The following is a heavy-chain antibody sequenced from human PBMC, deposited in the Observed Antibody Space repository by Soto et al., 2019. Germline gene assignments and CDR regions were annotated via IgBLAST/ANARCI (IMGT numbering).Heavy chain of an antibody. CDR2: IYHSGST. J-gene: IGHJ4*02. CDR1: GGSISRGGYS. CDR3: ATGGWLVNFDY. V-gene: IGHV4-30-2*01. Sequence: PSDTLSLTCAVSGGSISRGGYSWSWIRQPPGKGLEWIGYIYHSGSTNYNPSLKSRVTISVDTSKNQFSLKLSSVTAADTAVYYCATGGWLVNFDYWGQGTLVTVSS. D-gene: IGHD6-19*01.